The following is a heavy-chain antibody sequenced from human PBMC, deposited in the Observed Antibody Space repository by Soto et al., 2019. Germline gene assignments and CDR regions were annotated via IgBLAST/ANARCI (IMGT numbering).Heavy chain of an antibody. CDR1: GFAVSDST. V-gene: IGHV3-73*01. D-gene: IGHD5-12*01. Sequence: GVSMILSCAASGFAVSDSTIHLVRPASGKGLEWVGRMRSKANTYATAYTASVKGRFTVSRDDSNSTAYLQMNSLKSEDTAVCFCTGRIVATEPVFDSWGQGTLVTVSS. CDR2: MRSKANTYAT. CDR3: TGRIVATEPVFDS. J-gene: IGHJ4*02.